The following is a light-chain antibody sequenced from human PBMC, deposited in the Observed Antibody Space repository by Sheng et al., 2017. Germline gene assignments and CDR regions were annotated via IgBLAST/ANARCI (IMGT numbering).Light chain of an antibody. CDR2: KAS. J-gene: IGKJ1*01. Sequence: DIQMTQSPSTLSASVGDRVTITCRASQSISSWLAWYQQKSGKAPKLLIYKASNLESGVPSRFSGSGSGTEFTLTISCLQPDDFATYYCQQYKSYSTFGQGTKVEIK. CDR3: QQYKSYST. V-gene: IGKV1-5*03. CDR1: QSISSW.